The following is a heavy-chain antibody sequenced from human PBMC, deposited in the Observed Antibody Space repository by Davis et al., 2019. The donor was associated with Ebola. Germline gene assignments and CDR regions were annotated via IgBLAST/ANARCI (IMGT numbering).Heavy chain of an antibody. J-gene: IGHJ4*02. D-gene: IGHD6-13*01. CDR2: ISSSGTTI. Sequence: PGGSLRLSCAASGFTFSDYYMGWIRQAPGKGLEWVSYISSSGTTIYNAGSVKGRFTISRDNAKNSLYLQMNSLRAEDTAVYYCAREGSSSWDYWGQGTLVTVSS. V-gene: IGHV3-11*01. CDR1: GFTFSDYY. CDR3: AREGSSSWDY.